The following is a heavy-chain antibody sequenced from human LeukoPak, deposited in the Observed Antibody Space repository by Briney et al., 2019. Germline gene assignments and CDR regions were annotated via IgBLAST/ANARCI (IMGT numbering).Heavy chain of an antibody. CDR2: INPNSGGT. CDR3: ARMESWGKRYYMDV. V-gene: IGHV1-2*02. J-gene: IGHJ6*03. Sequence: EASVKVSCKASGYTFTGYYMHWVRQAPGQGLEWMGWINPNSGGTNYAQKFQGRVTMTRDTSISTAYMELSRLRSDDTAVYYCARMESWGKRYYMDVWGKGTTVTVSS. D-gene: IGHD7-27*01. CDR1: GYTFTGYY.